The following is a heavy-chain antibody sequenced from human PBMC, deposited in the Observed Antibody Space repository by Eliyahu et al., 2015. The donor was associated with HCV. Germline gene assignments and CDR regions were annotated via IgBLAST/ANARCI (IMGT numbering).Heavy chain of an antibody. CDR3: ATSCGDPKNYYAYGADV. V-gene: IGHV1-69*01. CDR2: IXPXYGPA. CDR1: GITFXXCA. D-gene: IGHD4-17*01. J-gene: IGHJ6*02. Sequence: QVQLVQSGAEVKEPGSSVKVSCKASGITFXXCAIXXVRQAPGXGLQWMGWIXPXYGPAQYPQRSPRSQGSVKINADEHTRVASMELTGLTSEDTAIYYCATSCGDPKNYYAYGADVWGQGTTVTVS.